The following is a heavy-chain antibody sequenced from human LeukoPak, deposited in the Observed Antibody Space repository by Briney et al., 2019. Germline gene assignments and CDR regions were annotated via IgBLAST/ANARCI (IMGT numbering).Heavy chain of an antibody. CDR3: AISPGVQLERPTIDY. D-gene: IGHD1-1*01. V-gene: IGHV1-46*01. J-gene: IGHJ4*02. CDR1: GYTFTSYY. CDR2: INPSGGST. Sequence: ASVKVSCKASGYTFTSYYMHWVRQAPGQGLEWMGIINPSGGSTSYAQKFQGRVTMTRDTSTSTVYMELSSLRSEDTAVYYCAISPGVQLERPTIDYWGQGTLVTVSS.